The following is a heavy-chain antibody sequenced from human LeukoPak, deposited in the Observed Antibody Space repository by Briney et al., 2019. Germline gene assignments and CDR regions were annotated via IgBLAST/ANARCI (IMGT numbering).Heavy chain of an antibody. CDR3: ARDPNYYYDSSGYFI. V-gene: IGHV4-61*02. CDR2: IYTSGST. Sequence: SSETLSLTCTVSGGSISSGSYYWRWIRQPAGRGLESIGRIYTSGSTNYNPSLKSRVTISVDTSKNQFSLKLSSVTAADTAVYYCARDPNYYYDSSGYFIWGQGTLVTVSS. CDR1: GGSISSGSYY. J-gene: IGHJ4*02. D-gene: IGHD3-22*01.